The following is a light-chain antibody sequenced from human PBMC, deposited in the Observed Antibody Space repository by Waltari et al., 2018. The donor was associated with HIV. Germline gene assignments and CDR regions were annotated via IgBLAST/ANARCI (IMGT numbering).Light chain of an antibody. Sequence: QSVLTPPPSVSGAPGQRVTSSCTASRANLGAGSDVTWYQQFPGSSPKLLITGNVNRPSGVPDRFSDSKSGTSASLAITGLQAEDEADYYCQSYDSSLSGSVFGGGTKLTVL. V-gene: IGLV1-40*01. CDR1: RANLGAGSD. CDR3: QSYDSSLSGSV. CDR2: GNV. J-gene: IGLJ3*02.